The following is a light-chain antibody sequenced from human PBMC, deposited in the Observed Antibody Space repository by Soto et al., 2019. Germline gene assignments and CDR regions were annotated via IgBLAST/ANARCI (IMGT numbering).Light chain of an antibody. J-gene: IGKJ4*01. CDR2: EAS. V-gene: IGKV3-11*01. CDR3: QQRGYWPLT. CDR1: QIIYTS. Sequence: EVVLTQSPATLSLSPGERAALSCRASQIIYTSLAWYQHKPGQAPRLLIYEASIRATGVPARFSGGGSGTDFTLTISGLEPEDFAFYYCQQRGYWPLTFGGGTKVEI.